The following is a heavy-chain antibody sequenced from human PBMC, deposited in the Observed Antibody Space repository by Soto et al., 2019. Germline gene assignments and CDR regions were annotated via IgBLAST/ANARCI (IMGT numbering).Heavy chain of an antibody. CDR3: ARDFHNGSGSYYNWEVMGAFDI. CDR1: GFTFSSYA. J-gene: IGHJ3*02. V-gene: IGHV3-30-3*01. D-gene: IGHD3-10*01. CDR2: ISYDGSNK. Sequence: GSLRLSCAASGFTFSSYAMHWVRQAPGKGLEWVAVISYDGSNKYYADSVKGRFTISRDNSKNTLYLQMNSLRAEDTAVYYCARDFHNGSGSYYNWEVMGAFDIWGQGTMVTVSS.